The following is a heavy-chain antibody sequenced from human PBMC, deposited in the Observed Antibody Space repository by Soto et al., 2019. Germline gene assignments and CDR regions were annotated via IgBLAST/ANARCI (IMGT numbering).Heavy chain of an antibody. V-gene: IGHV3-48*02. CDR2: ISSSSSTI. Sequence: PGGSLRLSCAASGFAFSSFSMNWVRQAPGKGLEWISYISSSSSTIYYADSVKGRFTISRDNGKKSLYLQMNSLRDEDTAVYYCARDDSPMITFGGVIAYDYWGQGTLVTVSS. J-gene: IGHJ4*02. CDR3: ARDDSPMITFGGVIAYDY. CDR1: GFAFSSFS. D-gene: IGHD3-16*02.